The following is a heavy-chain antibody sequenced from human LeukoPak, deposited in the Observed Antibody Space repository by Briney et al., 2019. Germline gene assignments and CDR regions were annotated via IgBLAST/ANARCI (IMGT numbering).Heavy chain of an antibody. J-gene: IGHJ6*02. D-gene: IGHD3-3*01. CDR2: IYYSGST. V-gene: IGHV4-59*01. CDR1: GGSISSYY. CDR3: ARARGDYDFWSGYYFPDFYYYYGMDV. Sequence: PSETLSFTCTVSGGSISSYYWSWIRQPPGKGLEWIGYIYYSGSTNYNPSLKSRVTISVDTSKNQFSLKLSSVTAADTAVYYCARARGDYDFWSGYYFPDFYYYYGMDVWGQGTTVTVSS.